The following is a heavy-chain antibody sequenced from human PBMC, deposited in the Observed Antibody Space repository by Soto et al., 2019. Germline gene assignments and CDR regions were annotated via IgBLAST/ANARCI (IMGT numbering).Heavy chain of an antibody. CDR3: ASSLRFLEWASGDYYGMDV. J-gene: IGHJ6*02. Sequence: EASVKVSCKVSGYTLTELSMHWVRQAPGKGLEWMGGFDPEDGETIYAQKFQGRVTMTEDTSTDTAYMELSSLRSEDTAVYYCASSLRFLEWASGDYYGMDVWGQGTTVTSP. CDR2: FDPEDGET. V-gene: IGHV1-24*01. CDR1: GYTLTELS. D-gene: IGHD3-3*01.